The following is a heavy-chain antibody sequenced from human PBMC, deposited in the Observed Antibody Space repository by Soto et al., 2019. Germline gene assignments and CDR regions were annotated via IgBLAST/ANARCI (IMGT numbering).Heavy chain of an antibody. J-gene: IGHJ6*02. Sequence: ASVKVSCKASGYTFTSYGISWVRQAPGQGLEWMGWISAYNGNTNYAQKLQGRVTMTTDTSTSTAYMELRSLRSDDTAVYYCARDRLLRYSGYEAHYYGMDGWGQGTTVTVSS. V-gene: IGHV1-18*04. CDR1: GYTFTSYG. CDR2: ISAYNGNT. D-gene: IGHD5-12*01. CDR3: ARDRLLRYSGYEAHYYGMDG.